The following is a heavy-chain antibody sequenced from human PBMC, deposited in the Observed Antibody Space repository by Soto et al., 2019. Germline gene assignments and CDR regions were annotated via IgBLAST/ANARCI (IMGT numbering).Heavy chain of an antibody. CDR2: VWGAGDGSKK. V-gene: IGHV3-33*01. J-gene: IGHJ6*02. Sequence: GGSLRLSCIASGFLITSPGIHWVRQSPGKGLDWVAAVWGAGDGSKKRYADSVKGRFIVSKDNSRNTVHLQMNGLRGEDSAVYYCARLPGPLVAVLYLFPVDGRQPVSDADVWGQGTAVTVSS. D-gene: IGHD6-19*01. CDR3: ARLPGPLVAVLYLFPVDGRQPVSDADV. CDR1: GFLITSPG.